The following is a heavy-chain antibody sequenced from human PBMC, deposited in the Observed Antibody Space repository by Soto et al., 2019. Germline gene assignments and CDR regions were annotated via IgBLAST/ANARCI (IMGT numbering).Heavy chain of an antibody. CDR1: GFTFSSYV. V-gene: IGHV3-23*01. Sequence: EVQLLESGGGLVQPGGSLRLSCAASGFTFSSYVMSWVRQAPGKGLEWVSGISGGGGSTYYADSVKGRFTISRDNSKSTLYLQMNSLRAGDTAVYYCAKGVVDCSTTSCFGYYYYMDVWGTGTTVTVSS. CDR2: ISGGGGST. CDR3: AKGVVDCSTTSCFGYYYYMDV. J-gene: IGHJ6*03. D-gene: IGHD2-2*01.